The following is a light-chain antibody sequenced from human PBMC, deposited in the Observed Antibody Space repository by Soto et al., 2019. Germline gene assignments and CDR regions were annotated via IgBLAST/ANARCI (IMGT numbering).Light chain of an antibody. V-gene: IGKV1-39*01. J-gene: IGKJ5*01. CDR3: QQSYSTTPT. Sequence: DIQMTQSPSSLSASVGSRFTITCLASQSINWYLNWYQQKPGKAPNPLIYAASSLQSGVPSRFSGSGSGTDVTLTLSRLQNEDVATYYCQQSYSTTPTFGQGTRLEI. CDR1: QSINWY. CDR2: AAS.